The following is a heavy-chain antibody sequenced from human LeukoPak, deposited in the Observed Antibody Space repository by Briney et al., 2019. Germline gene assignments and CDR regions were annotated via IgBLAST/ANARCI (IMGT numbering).Heavy chain of an antibody. D-gene: IGHD5-24*01. J-gene: IGHJ4*02. CDR3: ARPPGRDGYNRYDY. CDR1: GYTFIDYY. V-gene: IGHV1-2*02. Sequence: ASVKVSCKAPGYTFIDYYMHWVRQAPGQGLEWMGWINTDNGGTNYAQKFQGRVTMTRDTSINTAYMELSRLRSDDTALYYCARPPGRDGYNRYDYWGQGTLVTVSS. CDR2: INTDNGGT.